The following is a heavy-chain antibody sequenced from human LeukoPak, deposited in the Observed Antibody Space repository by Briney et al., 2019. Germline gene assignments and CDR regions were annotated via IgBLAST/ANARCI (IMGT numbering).Heavy chain of an antibody. CDR1: GGTFSSYA. D-gene: IGHD4-17*01. Sequence: SVKVSCKASGGTFSSYAISWVRQAPGQGLEWMGRIIPILGIANYAQKFQGRVTITADKSTSTAYMELSSLRSEDTAVYYCARGRKTYGDYGTPFDYWGQGTLVTVSS. CDR3: ARGRKTYGDYGTPFDY. V-gene: IGHV1-69*04. CDR2: IIPILGIA. J-gene: IGHJ4*02.